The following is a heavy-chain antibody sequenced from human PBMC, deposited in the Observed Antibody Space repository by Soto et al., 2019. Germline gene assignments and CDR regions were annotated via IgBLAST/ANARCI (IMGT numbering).Heavy chain of an antibody. D-gene: IGHD3-9*01. Sequence: QVQLQQWGAGLLKPSETLSLTCAVYGGSFSGYYWSWIRQPPGKGLEWIGEINHSGSTNYNPSLTSRVTISVDTSKNQFSLKLSSVTAADTAVYYCARAVMDYDILTGYYWGDYYGMDVWGQGTTVTVSS. CDR1: GGSFSGYY. CDR2: INHSGST. J-gene: IGHJ6*02. CDR3: ARAVMDYDILTGYYWGDYYGMDV. V-gene: IGHV4-34*01.